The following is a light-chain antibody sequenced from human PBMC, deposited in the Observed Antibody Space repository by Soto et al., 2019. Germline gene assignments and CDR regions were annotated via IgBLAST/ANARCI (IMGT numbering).Light chain of an antibody. CDR2: DVS. V-gene: IGLV2-11*01. J-gene: IGLJ3*02. Sequence: QSALTQPRSVSGSPGQSVTISCTGTSSDVGGYNYVSWYQQHPGKAPKLMIYDVSKRPSGVPDRFSGSKSGNTASLTISGLQAEDEADYYCCSYAGSYPLVFXGGT. CDR3: CSYAGSYPLV. CDR1: SSDVGGYNY.